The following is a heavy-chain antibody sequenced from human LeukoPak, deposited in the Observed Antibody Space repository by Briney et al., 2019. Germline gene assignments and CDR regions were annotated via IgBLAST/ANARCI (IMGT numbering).Heavy chain of an antibody. CDR2: IYNSGST. CDR1: GGSISSGGYY. CDR3: ARQRTSRSSLAP. D-gene: IGHD6-13*01. V-gene: IGHV4-31*03. Sequence: PSQSLSLTCTVSGGSISSGGYYWNWIRQHPGKGLEWIGHIYNSGSTYYNPSLKSRLTISVDTSKDQFSLKLSSVTAADTAVYYCARQRTSRSSLAPWGQGTLVT. J-gene: IGHJ5*02.